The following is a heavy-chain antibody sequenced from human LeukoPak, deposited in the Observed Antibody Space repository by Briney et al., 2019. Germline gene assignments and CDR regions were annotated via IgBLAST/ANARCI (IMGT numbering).Heavy chain of an antibody. J-gene: IGHJ6*02. Sequence: GGSLRLSCAASGFTFSSYSMNWVRQAPGKGLEWVSYISSSSSTIYYADSVKGRFTISRDNAKNSLYLQMNSLRAEDTAVYYCARSTPSPDIVVVPAANGMDVWGQGTTVTVSS. CDR3: ARSTPSPDIVVVPAANGMDV. CDR1: GFTFSSYS. V-gene: IGHV3-48*01. D-gene: IGHD2-2*01. CDR2: ISSSSSTI.